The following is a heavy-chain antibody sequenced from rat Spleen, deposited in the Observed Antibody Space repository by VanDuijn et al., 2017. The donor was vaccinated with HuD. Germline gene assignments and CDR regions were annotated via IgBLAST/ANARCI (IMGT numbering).Heavy chain of an antibody. D-gene: IGHD1-3*01. CDR2: IIYDGSRT. V-gene: IGHV5S10*01. Sequence: EVKLVESGGGLVQPGRSLKLSCAASGFTFSDYNMAWVRQAPKKGLEWVATIIYDGSRTYYRDSVKGRFTISRDNAKSTLYLQMDSLRSEDTATYYCATDRDYGSYDYYVMDAWGQGASVTVSS. J-gene: IGHJ4*01. CDR1: GFTFSDYN. CDR3: ATDRDYGSYDYYVMDA.